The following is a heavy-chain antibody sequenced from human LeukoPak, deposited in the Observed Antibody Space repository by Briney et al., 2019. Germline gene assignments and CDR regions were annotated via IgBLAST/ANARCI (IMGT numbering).Heavy chain of an antibody. CDR3: AKDVTRRDFNPRAVDY. CDR1: GFTFSDYY. Sequence: PGGSLRLSCAASGFTFSDYYMSWIRQAPGKGLEWISYIDNSGTARFYADSVKGRFTISRDNTKNSLYLQMNSLRVEDTAVYYCAKDVTRRDFNPRAVDYWGQGTLVTVSS. D-gene: IGHD5-24*01. J-gene: IGHJ4*02. V-gene: IGHV3-11*04. CDR2: IDNSGTAR.